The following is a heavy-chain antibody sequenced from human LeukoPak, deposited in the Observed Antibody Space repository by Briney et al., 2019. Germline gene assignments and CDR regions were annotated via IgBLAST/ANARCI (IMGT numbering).Heavy chain of an antibody. V-gene: IGHV1-69*13. Sequence: EASAKVSCKASGGTFSSYAISWVRQAPGQGLEWMGGIIPIFGTANYAQKFQGRVTITADESTSTAYMELSSLRSDDTAVYYCARERTLTSCYDYWGQGTLVTVSS. D-gene: IGHD2-15*01. CDR2: IIPIFGTA. J-gene: IGHJ4*02. CDR3: ARERTLTSCYDY. CDR1: GGTFSSYA.